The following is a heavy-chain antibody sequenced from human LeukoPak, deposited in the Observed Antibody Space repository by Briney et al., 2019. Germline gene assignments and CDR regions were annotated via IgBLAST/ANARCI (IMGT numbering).Heavy chain of an antibody. J-gene: IGHJ4*02. V-gene: IGHV3-21*01. CDR2: IITGSSYI. Sequence: PGGSLRLSCAASGFSFSDYSINWVRQAPGKGLEWVSSIITGSSYIYYADSVKGRFTISRDNAKNSLYLQMNSLRVEDTAVYYCARGRGCSSVSCYPDYWGQGTLVAVSS. CDR3: ARGRGCSSVSCYPDY. D-gene: IGHD2-15*01. CDR1: GFSFSDYS.